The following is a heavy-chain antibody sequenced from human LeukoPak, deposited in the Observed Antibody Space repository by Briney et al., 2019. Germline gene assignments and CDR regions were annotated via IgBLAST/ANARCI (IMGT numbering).Heavy chain of an antibody. Sequence: GGSLRLSCAASGFTFSSYAMSWVRQAPGKGLEWVSAISGSGGSTYYADSVKGRFTISRDNSKNTLYLQMNSLRAEDTAVYYCVKDSLSFYYYYMDVWGQGTTVTVSS. V-gene: IGHV3-23*01. D-gene: IGHD3-10*01. J-gene: IGHJ6*03. CDR2: ISGSGGST. CDR1: GFTFSSYA. CDR3: VKDSLSFYYYYMDV.